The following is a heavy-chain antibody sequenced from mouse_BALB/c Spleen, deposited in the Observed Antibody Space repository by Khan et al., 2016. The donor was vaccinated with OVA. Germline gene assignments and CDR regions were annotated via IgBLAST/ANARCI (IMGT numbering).Heavy chain of an antibody. CDR1: GFTFSDYY. D-gene: IGHD1-1*02. J-gene: IGHJ3*01. CDR2: ISDGGIYT. V-gene: IGHV5-4*02. CDR3: AEGYNGGPFAY. Sequence: EVELVESGGGLVKPGGSLKLSCAASGFTFSDYYMYWVRQTPEKRLEWLATISDGGIYTYYTDSVKGRFTISRDDAQNNLYLQLSSLKSEDTAMYYCAEGYNGGPFAYWGQGTLVTISA.